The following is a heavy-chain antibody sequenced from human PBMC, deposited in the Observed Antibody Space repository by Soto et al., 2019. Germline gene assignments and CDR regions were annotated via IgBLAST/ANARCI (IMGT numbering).Heavy chain of an antibody. CDR2: ISGSGGST. V-gene: IGHV3-23*01. Sequence: GGSLRLSCAASGFTFSSYAMIWVRQAPGKGLEWVSAISGSGGSTYYADSVKGRLTISRDNSKNTLYLQMNSLRAEDTAVYYCAKQGPDPYYYYGMDVWGQGTTVTVSS. CDR1: GFTFSSYA. CDR3: AKQGPDPYYYYGMDV. J-gene: IGHJ6*02.